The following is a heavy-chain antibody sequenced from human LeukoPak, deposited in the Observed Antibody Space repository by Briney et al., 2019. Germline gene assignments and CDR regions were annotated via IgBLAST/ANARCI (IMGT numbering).Heavy chain of an antibody. J-gene: IGHJ3*02. CDR2: INHSGST. CDR1: GGSFSGYY. Sequence: SETLSLTCAVYGGSFSGYYWSWIRQPPGKGLEWIGEINHSGSTNYNPSLKNRVTISVDTSKNQFSLKLSSATAADTAVYYCARVVQGFDDFEIWGQGTMVTVSS. D-gene: IGHD2-2*01. CDR3: ARVVQGFDDFEI. V-gene: IGHV4-34*01.